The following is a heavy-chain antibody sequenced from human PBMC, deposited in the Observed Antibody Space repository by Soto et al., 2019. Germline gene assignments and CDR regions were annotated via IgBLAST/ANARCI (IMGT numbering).Heavy chain of an antibody. CDR3: AMCRAAAGDDY. V-gene: IGHV1-18*01. Sequence: GASVKVCCKASGYTFTSYGISWVRQAPGQGLEWMGWISAYNGNTNYAQKLQGRVTMTTGTSTSTAYRELRSLRSDDTAVYYCAMCRAAAGDDYGGQGTLVTVSS. CDR2: ISAYNGNT. J-gene: IGHJ4*02. D-gene: IGHD6-13*01. CDR1: GYTFTSYG.